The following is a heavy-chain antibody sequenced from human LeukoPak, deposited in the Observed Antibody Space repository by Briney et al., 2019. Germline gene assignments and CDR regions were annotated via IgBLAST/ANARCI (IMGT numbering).Heavy chain of an antibody. CDR1: GFAFGDYA. CDR3: TVAVAEY. V-gene: IGHV3-49*04. Sequence: GGSLRLSCTASGFAFGDYAMIWVRQAPGKGLEWVGFIRSKAYGGTTEYAASVKGRFTISRDDSKSIAYLQVNSLKTEDTAVYYCTVAVAEYWGQGTLVTVSS. J-gene: IGHJ4*02. D-gene: IGHD6-19*01. CDR2: IRSKAYGGTT.